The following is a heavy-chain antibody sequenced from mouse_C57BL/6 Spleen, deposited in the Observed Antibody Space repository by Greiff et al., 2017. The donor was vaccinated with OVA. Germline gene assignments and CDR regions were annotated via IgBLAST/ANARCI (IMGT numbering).Heavy chain of an antibody. CDR2: IHPNSGST. CDR3: ARRERPLWYCEV. J-gene: IGHJ1*03. CDR1: GYTFTSYW. Sequence: QVQLQQPGAELVKPGASVKLSCKASGYTFTSYWMHWVKQRPGQGLEWIGMIHPNSGSTNYNEKFKSKATLTVDKSSSTAYMQLSSLTSEDSAVYDCARRERPLWYCEVWGTGTTVTVSS. V-gene: IGHV1-64*01.